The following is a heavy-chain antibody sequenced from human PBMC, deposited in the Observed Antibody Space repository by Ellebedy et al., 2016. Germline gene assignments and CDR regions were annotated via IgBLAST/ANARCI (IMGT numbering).Heavy chain of an antibody. V-gene: IGHV3-7*01. CDR1: AFTFNRFW. CDR2: IKQDGSEK. J-gene: IGHJ4*02. CDR3: ARELGMITFGGVIDY. D-gene: IGHD3-16*01. Sequence: GGSLRLSXAASAFTFNRFWMSWVRQAPGKGLEWVANIKQDGSEKKYVDSVKGRFTISRDNAKNSLYLQMNSLRAEDTAVYYCARELGMITFGGVIDYWGQGTLVTVSS.